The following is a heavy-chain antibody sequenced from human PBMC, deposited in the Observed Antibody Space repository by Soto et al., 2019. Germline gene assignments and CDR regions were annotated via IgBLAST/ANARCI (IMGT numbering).Heavy chain of an antibody. Sequence: GGSLRLSCAASGFTFSRYGMHWVRQAPGRGLEWVAVIWYDGSNIYDADSVKGRFTISRDNSKDTLDLQMNSLRAEDTAVYYCARDREQWLVWYXFDYWGQGTLVTVSS. J-gene: IGHJ4*02. CDR2: IWYDGSNI. CDR3: ARDREQWLVWYXFDY. CDR1: GFTFSRYG. D-gene: IGHD6-19*01. V-gene: IGHV3-33*01.